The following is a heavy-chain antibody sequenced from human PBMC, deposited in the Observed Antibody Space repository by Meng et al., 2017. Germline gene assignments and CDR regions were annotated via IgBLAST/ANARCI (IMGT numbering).Heavy chain of an antibody. Sequence: QGQRQGSGPGLVKPSQTPSLTCTVSGGSISRGGYYWSWIRQHPGKGLEWIGYIYYSGSTYYNPSLKSLVTISVDTSKNQFSLKLSSVTAADTAVYYCARADRRVGSYGPNWFDPWGQGTLVTVSS. CDR1: GGSISRGGYY. V-gene: IGHV4-31*01. J-gene: IGHJ5*02. CDR3: ARADRRVGSYGPNWFDP. CDR2: IYYSGST. D-gene: IGHD5-18*01.